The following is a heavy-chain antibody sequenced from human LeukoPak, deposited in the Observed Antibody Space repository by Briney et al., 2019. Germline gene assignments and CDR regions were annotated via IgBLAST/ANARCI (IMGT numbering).Heavy chain of an antibody. CDR3: AKDHGESYYGSGSLFDY. CDR1: GFTFSSYG. Sequence: GRSLRLSCAASGFTFSSYGMHWVRQAPGKGLEWGAVISYDGSNKYYADSVKGRFTISRDNSKNTLYLQMNSLRAEDTAVYYCAKDHGESYYGSGSLFDYWGQGTLVTVSS. D-gene: IGHD3-10*01. J-gene: IGHJ4*02. CDR2: ISYDGSNK. V-gene: IGHV3-30*18.